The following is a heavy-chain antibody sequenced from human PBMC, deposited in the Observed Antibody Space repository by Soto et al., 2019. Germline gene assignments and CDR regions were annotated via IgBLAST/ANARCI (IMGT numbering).Heavy chain of an antibody. D-gene: IGHD6-6*01. Sequence: PGQSLKISCQGSGYSFATYWIGWVRQKPGKDLQWMGIIYPGDSDTRYSPPLPGQVTISADKSLSTGSLQWPSLKASDTAVYYCXRSRSLSLGLYYDGMDVWGQGTTVPVSS. CDR3: XRSRSLSLGLYYDGMDV. CDR2: IYPGDSDT. J-gene: IGHJ6*02. V-gene: IGHV5-51*01. CDR1: GYSFATYW.